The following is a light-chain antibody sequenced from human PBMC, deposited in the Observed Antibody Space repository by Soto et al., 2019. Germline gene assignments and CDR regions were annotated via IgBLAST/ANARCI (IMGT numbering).Light chain of an antibody. CDR3: SSYSISTAYL. CDR2: EVS. J-gene: IGLJ1*01. V-gene: IGLV2-14*01. Sequence: QSVLTQPASVSGSPGQSITISCTGTSSDVGGYDNVSWYQLHPGKAPKLMVFEVSNRPSGVSYRFSGSKSGNTASLTISGLQAEDEADYFCSSYSISTAYLFGTGTKVTV. CDR1: SSDVGGYDN.